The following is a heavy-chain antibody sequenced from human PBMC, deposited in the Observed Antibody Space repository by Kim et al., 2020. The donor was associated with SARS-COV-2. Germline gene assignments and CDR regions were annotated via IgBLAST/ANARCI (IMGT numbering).Heavy chain of an antibody. CDR1: GFTFSNAW. CDR2: IKSKTDGGTT. D-gene: IGHD3-10*01. Sequence: GGSLRLSCAASGFTFSNAWMSWVRQAPGKGLEWVGRIKSKTDGGTTDYAAPVKGRFTISRDDSKNTLYLQMNSLKTEDTAVYYCTTEPRMVRGVRVGFDPWGQGTLVTVSS. CDR3: TTEPRMVRGVRVGFDP. J-gene: IGHJ5*02. V-gene: IGHV3-15*01.